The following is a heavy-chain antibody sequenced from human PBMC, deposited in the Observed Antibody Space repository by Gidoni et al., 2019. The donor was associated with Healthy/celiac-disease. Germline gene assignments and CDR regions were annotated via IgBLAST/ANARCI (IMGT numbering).Heavy chain of an antibody. CDR2: ISSSSSYI. D-gene: IGHD5-18*01. J-gene: IGHJ4*02. V-gene: IGHV3-21*01. CDR3: ARDTAMVTNYFDY. CDR1: GFTFSSYS. Sequence: EVQLVESGGGLVKPGGSLRLSCAASGFTFSSYSMNWVRQAPGKGLEWVSSISSSSSYIYYADSVKGRFTISRDNAKNSLYLQMNSLRAEDTAVYYCARDTAMVTNYFDYWGQGTLVTVSS.